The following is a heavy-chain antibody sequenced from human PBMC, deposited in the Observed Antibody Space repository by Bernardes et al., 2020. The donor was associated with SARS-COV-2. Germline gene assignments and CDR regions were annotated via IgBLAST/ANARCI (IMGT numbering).Heavy chain of an antibody. V-gene: IGHV3-9*01. CDR2: ISWNSGSI. CDR1: GFTFDDYA. J-gene: IGHJ4*02. CDR3: AKIAVAGTRDY. Sequence: GGSLRLSCAASGFTFDDYAVHWVRQAPGKGLEWVSGISWNSGSIGYADSVKGRFTISRDNAKNSLYLQMNSLRAEDTALYYCAKIAVAGTRDYWGQGTLVTVSS. D-gene: IGHD6-19*01.